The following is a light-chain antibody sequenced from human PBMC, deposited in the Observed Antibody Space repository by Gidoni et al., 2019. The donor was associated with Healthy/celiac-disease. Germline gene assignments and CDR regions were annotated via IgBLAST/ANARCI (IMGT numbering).Light chain of an antibody. V-gene: IGKV1-39*01. J-gene: IGKJ1*01. CDR2: AAS. Sequence: EIQMTQSPSSLSAFVGDRVTITCRASQSISSYLNWYQQKPGKAPKLLIYAASSLQSGVPSRFSGSGSGTDFTLTISSLQPEDFATYYCQQSYSTPWTFGQSTKVEIK. CDR1: QSISSY. CDR3: QQSYSTPWT.